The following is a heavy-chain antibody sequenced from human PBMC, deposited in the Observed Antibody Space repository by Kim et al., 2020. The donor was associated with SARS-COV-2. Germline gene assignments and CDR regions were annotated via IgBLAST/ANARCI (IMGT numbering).Heavy chain of an antibody. Sequence: GGSLRLSCAASGFTVSSNYMSWVRQAPGKGLEWVSVIYSGGSTYYADSVKGRFTISRHNYKNTLYLQMNSLRAEDTAEYYCARGNRDPYYYGSESYYDIGNWFDPWGQETLVTVSS. CDR2: IYSGGST. V-gene: IGHV3-53*04. CDR3: ARGNRDPYYYGSESYYDIGNWFDP. CDR1: GFTVSSNY. D-gene: IGHD3-10*01. J-gene: IGHJ5*02.